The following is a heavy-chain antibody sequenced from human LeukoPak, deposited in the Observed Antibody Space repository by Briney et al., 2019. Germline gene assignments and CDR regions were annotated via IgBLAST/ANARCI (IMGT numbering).Heavy chain of an antibody. Sequence: GGSLRLSCAACGFTFSSYGMHWVRQAPGKGLEWVAFIRYDGSNKYYADSVKGRFTISRDNSKNTLYLQMNSLRAEDTAVYYCAKDSVVTIVVVIAVAFDYWGQGTLVTVSS. CDR1: GFTFSSYG. D-gene: IGHD3-22*01. J-gene: IGHJ4*02. CDR2: IRYDGSNK. V-gene: IGHV3-30*02. CDR3: AKDSVVTIVVVIAVAFDY.